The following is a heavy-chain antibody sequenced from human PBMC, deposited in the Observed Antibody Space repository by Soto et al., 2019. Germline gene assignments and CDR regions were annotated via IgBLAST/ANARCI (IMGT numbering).Heavy chain of an antibody. CDR2: VGAGGGTA. D-gene: IGHD1-1*01. CDR3: ARNDQGAFDF. Sequence: EIQLLDSGGGSVQPGGSLRLSCAASGFTFKNFVMSWVRQAPGKGLEWVSAVGAGGGTAFYGDSVRGRFIISRDNSKNTLSLQINNLRGEDTAVYFCARNDQGAFDFWGQVTLVTVSS. V-gene: IGHV3-23*01. J-gene: IGHJ4*02. CDR1: GFTFKNFV.